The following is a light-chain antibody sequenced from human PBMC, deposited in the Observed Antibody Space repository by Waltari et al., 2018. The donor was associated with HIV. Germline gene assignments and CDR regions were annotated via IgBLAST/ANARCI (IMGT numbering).Light chain of an antibody. CDR3: SSYTSSSTLYVV. Sequence: QSALTQPASVSGSPGQSITISCTGTSSDVGGYNYVFWYQQHPGKAPKLMIYYVSYRPSGVSNRFSGSKSGNTASLTISGLQAEDEADYYCSSYTSSSTLYVVFGGGTKLTVL. CDR2: YVS. V-gene: IGLV2-14*01. J-gene: IGLJ2*01. CDR1: SSDVGGYNY.